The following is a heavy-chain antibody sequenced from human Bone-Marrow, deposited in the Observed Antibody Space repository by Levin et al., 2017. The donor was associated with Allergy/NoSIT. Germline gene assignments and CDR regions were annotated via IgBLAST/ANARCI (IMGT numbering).Heavy chain of an antibody. D-gene: IGHD3-10*01. V-gene: IGHV3-74*01. Sequence: GESLKISCAASGFTFRDFWLHWVRQPPGKGLEWVSRIHSEETTATYADSVKGRFTISRDSAKNTVFLQMSSLSDEDTAVYYCVRSYYGSGSYLGEYLQHWGQGTLVAVSS. CDR2: IHSEETTA. CDR3: VRSYYGSGSYLGEYLQH. J-gene: IGHJ1*01. CDR1: GFTFRDFW.